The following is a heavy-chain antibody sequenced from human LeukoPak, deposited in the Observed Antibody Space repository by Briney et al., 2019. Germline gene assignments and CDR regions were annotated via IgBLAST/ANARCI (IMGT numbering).Heavy chain of an antibody. CDR2: VSGSGDRM. CDR3: ARVMLPASGWYSDY. V-gene: IGHV3-23*01. Sequence: PGGSLRLSCAASGFTSSSYALNWVRQAPGKGLEWVATVSGSGDRMYHADSVKGRFTISRGNSKNTIYLQMNSLRAEDTALYYCARVMLPASGWYSDYWGQGTLVTVSS. J-gene: IGHJ4*02. D-gene: IGHD6-19*01. CDR1: GFTSSSYA.